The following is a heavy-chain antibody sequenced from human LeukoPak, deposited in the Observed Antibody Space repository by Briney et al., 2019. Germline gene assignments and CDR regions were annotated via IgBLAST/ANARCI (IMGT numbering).Heavy chain of an antibody. J-gene: IGHJ5*02. D-gene: IGHD3-22*01. CDR3: ARDQGDYYDSSGPPGRFDP. CDR2: IYYSGST. Sequence: PSETLSLTCTVSGGSISSYYWSWIRQPPGKGQEWIGYIYYSGSTNYNPSLKSRVTISVDTSKNQFSLKLSSVTAADTAVYYCARDQGDYYDSSGPPGRFDPWGQGTLVTVSS. CDR1: GGSISSYY. V-gene: IGHV4-59*01.